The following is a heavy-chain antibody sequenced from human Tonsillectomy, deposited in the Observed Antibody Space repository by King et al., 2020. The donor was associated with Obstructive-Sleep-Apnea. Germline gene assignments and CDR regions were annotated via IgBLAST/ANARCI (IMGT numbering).Heavy chain of an antibody. Sequence: VQLVQSGGGVVQPGRSLRLSCAASGFTFSSYGMHWVRQAPGKGLEWVAFIRYDGRNKYYAESVKGRFTLSRDNSKNTLYLQMNSLGAEDTAVYYCAKVHDYGDLNWVDPWGQGTLVTVSS. CDR2: IRYDGRNK. D-gene: IGHD4-17*01. CDR1: GFTFSSYG. J-gene: IGHJ5*02. CDR3: AKVHDYGDLNWVDP. V-gene: IGHV3-30*02.